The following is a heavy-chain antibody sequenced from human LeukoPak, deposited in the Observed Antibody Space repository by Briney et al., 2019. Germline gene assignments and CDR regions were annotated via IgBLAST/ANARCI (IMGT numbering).Heavy chain of an antibody. CDR1: GYTFTSYY. V-gene: IGHV1-46*01. CDR3: ARDGLDPNYYYYYMDV. Sequence: ASVKVSCKASGYTFTSYYMHWARQAPGQGLEWMGIINPSGGSTSYAQKFQGRVTMTRDMSTSTVYMELSSLRSEDTAVYYCARDGLDPNYYYYYMDVWGKGTTVTVSS. J-gene: IGHJ6*03. CDR2: INPSGGST.